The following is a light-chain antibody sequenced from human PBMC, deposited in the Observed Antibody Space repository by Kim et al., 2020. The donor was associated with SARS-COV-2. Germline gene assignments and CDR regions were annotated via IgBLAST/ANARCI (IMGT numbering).Light chain of an antibody. CDR1: QSVSSN. CDR3: QQYNNWPPT. CDR2: GAS. Sequence: VSPGERATLSCRAGQSVSSNLAWYQQKPGQAPRLLFYGASTRATGIPARFSGSGSGTEFTLTISSLQSEDFAVYYCQQYNNWPPTFGQGTKVDIK. J-gene: IGKJ1*01. V-gene: IGKV3-15*01.